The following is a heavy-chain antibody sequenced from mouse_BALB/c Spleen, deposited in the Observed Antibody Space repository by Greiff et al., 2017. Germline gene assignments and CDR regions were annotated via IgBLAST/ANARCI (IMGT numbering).Heavy chain of an antibody. CDR2: ISYSGST. D-gene: IGHD1-1*01. CDR3: ARRAFYGSSSFDY. J-gene: IGHJ2*01. CDR1: GYSITSDYA. V-gene: IGHV3-2*02. Sequence: EVQLQQSGPGLVKPSQSLSLTCTVTGYSITSDYAWNWIRQFPGNKLEWMGYISYSGSTSYNPSLKSRISITRDTSKNQFFLQLNSVTTEDTATYYCARRAFYGSSSFDYWGQGTTLTVSS.